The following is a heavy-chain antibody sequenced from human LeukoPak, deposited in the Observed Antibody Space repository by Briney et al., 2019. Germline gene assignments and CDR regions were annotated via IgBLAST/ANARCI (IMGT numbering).Heavy chain of an antibody. CDR3: ARDGSGVWFDY. J-gene: IGHJ4*02. Sequence: RGASVKVSCMASNYSFTSYGISWVRQAPGQGLEWMAWINAYNGDTNYAQKLQGRVTLTTETSTSTAYMELRSLRSDDTAVYYCARDGSGVWFDYWGQGTLVTVSS. CDR1: NYSFTSYG. V-gene: IGHV1-18*01. CDR2: INAYNGDT. D-gene: IGHD3-10*01.